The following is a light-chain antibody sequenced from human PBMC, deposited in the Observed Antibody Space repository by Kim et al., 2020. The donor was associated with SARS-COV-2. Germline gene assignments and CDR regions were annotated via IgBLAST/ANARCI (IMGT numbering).Light chain of an antibody. CDR1: SGHSSYI. V-gene: IGLV4-60*03. J-gene: IGLJ2*01. CDR3: ETWDSTYVV. Sequence: QLVLTQSSSASASLGSSVKLTCTLSSGHSSYIIAWHQQQPGKAPRYLMKLEGSGSYNKGSGVPDRFSGSSSGADRYLTISNLQSEDEADYYCETWDSTYVVFGGGTQLTVL. CDR2: LEGSGSY.